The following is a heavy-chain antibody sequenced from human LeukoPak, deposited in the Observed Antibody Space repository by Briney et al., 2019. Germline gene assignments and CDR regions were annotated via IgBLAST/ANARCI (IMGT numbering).Heavy chain of an antibody. CDR1: GFTFSSYG. D-gene: IGHD3-3*01. V-gene: IGHV3-30*03. Sequence: GGSLRLSCAASGFTFSSYGMHWVRQAPGKGLEWVAVISYDGSNKYYADSVKGRFTTSRDNSKNTLYLQMNSLRAEDTAVYYCARGGQIFGVVIDYWGQGTLVTVSS. CDR2: ISYDGSNK. CDR3: ARGGQIFGVVIDY. J-gene: IGHJ4*02.